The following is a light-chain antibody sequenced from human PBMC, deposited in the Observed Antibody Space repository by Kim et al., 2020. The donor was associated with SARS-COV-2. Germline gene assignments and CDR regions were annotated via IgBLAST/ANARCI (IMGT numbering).Light chain of an antibody. CDR2: LNSDGSH. CDR3: QTWGTGIRV. Sequence: ASIKLALTLSRGHSSYSIAWHQQQPEKGPRYLMKLNSDGSHSKGDGIPDRFSGSSSGAERYLTISSLQSEDEADYYCQTWGTGIRVFGGGTQLTVL. J-gene: IGLJ3*02. V-gene: IGLV4-69*01. CDR1: RGHSSYS.